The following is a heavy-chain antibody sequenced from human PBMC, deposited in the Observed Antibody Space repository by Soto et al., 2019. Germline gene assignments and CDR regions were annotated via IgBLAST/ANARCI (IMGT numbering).Heavy chain of an antibody. Sequence: ASVKVSCKASGYIFTAYYMHWVRQAPGQGLEWMGWINPISGGTNYAQKFQGRVTMTRDTSISTAFMDLSRLRSDDTAVYYCARGFYETDFNYWGQGTLVTVYS. CDR1: GYIFTAYY. J-gene: IGHJ4*02. CDR3: ARGFYETDFNY. CDR2: INPISGGT. D-gene: IGHD3-22*01. V-gene: IGHV1-2*02.